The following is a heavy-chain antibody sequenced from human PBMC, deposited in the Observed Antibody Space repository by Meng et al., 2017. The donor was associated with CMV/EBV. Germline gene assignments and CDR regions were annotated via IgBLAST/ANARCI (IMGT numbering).Heavy chain of an antibody. CDR2: ITGGAGST. Sequence: GGSLRLSCTASGVTFSSYAWSWVRQAPGKGLEWVSTITGGAGSTYTADSVQGRFTISRDNSKNTLYLQMNSLRAEDTAVYYCAKPRGYSSSWGSYYFDYWGQGTLVTVSS. J-gene: IGHJ4*02. V-gene: IGHV3-23*01. CDR1: GVTFSSYA. CDR3: AKPRGYSSSWGSYYFDY. D-gene: IGHD6-13*01.